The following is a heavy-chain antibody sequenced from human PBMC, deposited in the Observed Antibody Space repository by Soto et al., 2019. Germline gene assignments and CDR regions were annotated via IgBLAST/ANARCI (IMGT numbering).Heavy chain of an antibody. J-gene: IGHJ4*02. CDR1: GGSVSSSDYY. CDR3: VSGYPWVGFDY. Sequence: SETLSLTCTVSGGSVSSSDYYWGWIRQPPGKGLEWIGNIYYSGSASYNPSLKSRVTISVDTSKNQVSLKLSSVTAADTAVYNCVSGYPWVGFDYWGKETLVTVPS. D-gene: IGHD5-18*01. CDR2: IYYSGSA. V-gene: IGHV4-39*01.